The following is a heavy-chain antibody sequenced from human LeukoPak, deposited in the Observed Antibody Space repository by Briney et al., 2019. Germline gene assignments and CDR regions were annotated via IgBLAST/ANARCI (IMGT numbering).Heavy chain of an antibody. CDR2: INPNSGGT. D-gene: IGHD3-10*01. Sequence: ASVKVSCKASGYTFTGYYMHWVRQAPGQGLEWMGWINPNSGGTNYAQKFQGRATMTRDTSISTAYMELSRLRSDDTAVYYCARDSILLLWFGELSPPNYYFDYWGQGTLVTVSS. CDR3: ARDSILLLWFGELSPPNYYFDY. V-gene: IGHV1-2*02. CDR1: GYTFTGYY. J-gene: IGHJ4*02.